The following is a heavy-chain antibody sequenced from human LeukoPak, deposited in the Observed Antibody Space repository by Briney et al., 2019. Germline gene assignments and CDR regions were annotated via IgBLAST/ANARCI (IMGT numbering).Heavy chain of an antibody. Sequence: GGSLRLSCAASGFTFSSYGMHWVRQAPGKGLEWVAVISYDGSNKYYADSVKGRFTISRDNSKNTLYLQMNSLRAEDTAVYFSEKTAYDILTGYFGGVGLDYWGQGTLVTVSS. J-gene: IGHJ4*02. D-gene: IGHD3-9*01. V-gene: IGHV3-30*18. CDR2: ISYDGSNK. CDR3: EKTAYDILTGYFGGVGLDY. CDR1: GFTFSSYG.